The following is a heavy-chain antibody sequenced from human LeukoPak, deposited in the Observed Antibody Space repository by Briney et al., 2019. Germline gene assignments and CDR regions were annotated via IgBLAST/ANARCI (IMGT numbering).Heavy chain of an antibody. D-gene: IGHD1-26*01. CDR1: GFTFSSYN. Sequence: PGGSLRLSCAASGFTFSSYNMNWVRQAPGKGLEWVSSISSSSSYIYYADSVKGRFTISRDNAKNSLYLQMNSLRVEDTAVFYCARGKVGATYDAFDIWGQGTMVTVSS. CDR2: ISSSSSYI. J-gene: IGHJ3*02. CDR3: ARGKVGATYDAFDI. V-gene: IGHV3-21*01.